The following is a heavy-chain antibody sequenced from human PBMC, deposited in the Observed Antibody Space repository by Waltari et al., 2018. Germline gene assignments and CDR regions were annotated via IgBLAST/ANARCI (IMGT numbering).Heavy chain of an antibody. CDR3: ARNMESPYNAPYYFYYMDV. CDR2: IYYRGST. J-gene: IGHJ6*03. V-gene: IGHV4-39*01. Sequence: QLQLQESGPGLVKPSETLSLTCSVSGASITNSHSYWSWFRQPPGKGVEWIGSIYYRGSTYSSPSLKSRVTISLDTSKNQLSLKVSSVTVADTAIYFCARNMESPYNAPYYFYYMDVWGKGTTVTVSS. CDR1: GASITNSHSY. D-gene: IGHD3-10*01.